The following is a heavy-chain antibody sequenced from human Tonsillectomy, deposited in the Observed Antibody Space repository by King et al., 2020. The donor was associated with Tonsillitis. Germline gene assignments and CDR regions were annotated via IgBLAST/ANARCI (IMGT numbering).Heavy chain of an antibody. V-gene: IGHV3-23*04. CDR2: ISDSAGGT. CDR1: GFTFSSFA. D-gene: IGHD6-13*01. Sequence: EVQLVESGGGLVQPGGSLRLSCAASGFTFSSFAMTWVRQAPGKGMEWVSSISDSAGGTYYADSVNGRFTISRDNSRNTRYLQVNGLRAEDTAVYYCAKSLRSCYHLYYMDVWGKGTTVTVSS. CDR3: AKSLRSCYHLYYMDV. J-gene: IGHJ6*03.